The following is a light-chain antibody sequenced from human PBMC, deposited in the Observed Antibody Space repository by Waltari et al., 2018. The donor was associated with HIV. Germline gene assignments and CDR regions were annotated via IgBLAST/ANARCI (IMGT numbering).Light chain of an antibody. Sequence: QSALTQPPSASGSPGQSVSISCTGSSSDIGSYDYVSWYQQHPGNVPKLIIYEVNRRPSRVPNRFSGSKSGNMASLTVSGLQADDEADYYCSSYGDTNKLIFGGGTKLTVL. J-gene: IGLJ2*01. CDR3: SSYGDTNKLI. V-gene: IGLV2-8*01. CDR2: EVN. CDR1: SSDIGSYDY.